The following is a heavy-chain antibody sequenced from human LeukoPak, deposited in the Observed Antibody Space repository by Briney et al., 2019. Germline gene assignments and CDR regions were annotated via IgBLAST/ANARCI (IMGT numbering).Heavy chain of an antibody. Sequence: GESLKISCKGSGYSFTSHWIAWVRQMPGKGLEWMGIIYPDDSDTRYSPSFQGQVTISADTSISTVYIQWSSLQASDTAVYYCARALYGSSWYFLDYWGQGTLVTVSS. V-gene: IGHV5-51*01. D-gene: IGHD6-13*01. CDR3: ARALYGSSWYFLDY. J-gene: IGHJ4*02. CDR2: IYPDDSDT. CDR1: GYSFTSHW.